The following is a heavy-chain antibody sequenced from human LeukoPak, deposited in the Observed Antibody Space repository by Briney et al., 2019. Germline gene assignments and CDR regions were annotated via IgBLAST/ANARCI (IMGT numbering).Heavy chain of an antibody. D-gene: IGHD3-16*01. CDR2: ISSGTTTI. CDR1: GFTFSTYS. Sequence: GGSLRLSCAASGFTFSTYSMQWVRQAPGKGLEWLSSISSGTTTIYYADSVKGRFTISRDNAKNSLYLQMSNLRAEDTAVYFCARGGGLDVWGQGATVTVSS. V-gene: IGHV3-48*04. CDR3: ARGGGLDV. J-gene: IGHJ6*02.